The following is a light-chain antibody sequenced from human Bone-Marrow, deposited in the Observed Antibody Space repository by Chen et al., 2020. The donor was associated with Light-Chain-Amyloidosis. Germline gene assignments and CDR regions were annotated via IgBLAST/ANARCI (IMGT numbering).Light chain of an antibody. CDR1: QGVLYSSNNRNY. J-gene: IGKJ1*01. V-gene: IGKV4-1*01. CDR3: HQYYGTPWT. Sequence: DTVMTQSPDSLAVSLGERATINCKSSQGVLYSSNNRNYLAWYQQKPGQPPKLLVYWASTRQSGVPARFSGSGSGTDFTLTISSLQAEDVAVYYCHQYYGTPWTFGQGTKVEIK. CDR2: WAS.